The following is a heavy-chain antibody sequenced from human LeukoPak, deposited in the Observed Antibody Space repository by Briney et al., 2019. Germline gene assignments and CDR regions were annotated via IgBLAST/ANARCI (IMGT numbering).Heavy chain of an antibody. Sequence: SAVNVSFKASACTFLSYAISWLGQAPAQGLEWMGGSIPISCTSNSGQKFQGRVTITTDESTSTGYMELSSLRSEDTAVYYCARVGVHSSSWYVGDYYYYSMDVWGKGTTVTVSS. D-gene: IGHD6-13*01. CDR2: SIPISCTS. CDR1: ACTFLSYA. J-gene: IGHJ6*03. CDR3: ARVGVHSSSWYVGDYYYYSMDV. V-gene: IGHV1-69*05.